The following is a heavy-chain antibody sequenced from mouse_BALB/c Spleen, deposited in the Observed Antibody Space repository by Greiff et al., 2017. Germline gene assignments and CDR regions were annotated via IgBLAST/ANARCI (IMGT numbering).Heavy chain of an antibody. CDR3: VRQDDYDFAY. J-gene: IGHJ3*01. D-gene: IGHD2-4*01. CDR2: IRSKSNNYAT. CDR1: GFTFNTYA. V-gene: IGHV10-1*02. Sequence: EVKLMESGGGLVQPKGSLKLSCAASGFTFNTYAMNWVRQAPGKGLEWVARIRSKSNNYATYYADSVKDRFTISRDDSQSMLYLQMNNLKTEDTAMYYCVRQDDYDFAYWGQGTLVTVSA.